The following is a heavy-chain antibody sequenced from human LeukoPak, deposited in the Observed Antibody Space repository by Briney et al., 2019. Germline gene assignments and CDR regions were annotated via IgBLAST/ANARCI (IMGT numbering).Heavy chain of an antibody. D-gene: IGHD3-22*01. CDR3: ASTYYDSSGYLRTAYDY. CDR2: IYYSGST. Sequence: SETLSLTCTVSGGSINSITYYWGWIRQPPGKGLEWIGSIYYSGSTYYNPSLKSRVTISVDTSKNQFSLKLSSVTAADTAVYYCASTYYDSSGYLRTAYDYWGQGTLVTVSS. J-gene: IGHJ4*02. V-gene: IGHV4-39*07. CDR1: GGSINSITYY.